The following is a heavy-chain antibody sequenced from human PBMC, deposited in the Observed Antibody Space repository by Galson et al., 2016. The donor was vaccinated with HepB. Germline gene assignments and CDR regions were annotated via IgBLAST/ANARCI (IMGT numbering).Heavy chain of an antibody. CDR3: ARGGGSGYYLDY. V-gene: IGHV4-38-2*02. D-gene: IGHD3-22*01. CDR1: GYSISSPYY. Sequence: SETLSLTCTVSGYSISSPYYWGWIRQPPGKGLEWIGSIYHTGSTYYNPSLKSRVTISVDTSKNQFSLKLTSVTAADTAVYFCARGGGSGYYLDYWGRGALVTVSS. J-gene: IGHJ4*02. CDR2: IYHTGST.